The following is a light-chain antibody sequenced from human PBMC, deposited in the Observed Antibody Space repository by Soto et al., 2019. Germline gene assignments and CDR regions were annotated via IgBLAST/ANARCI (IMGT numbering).Light chain of an antibody. CDR1: QYVGSR. CDR3: HQRQSWPRT. CDR2: YMS. V-gene: IGKV3-11*01. J-gene: IGKJ1*01. Sequence: EIVLTQSPATLSSSPGETAILSCRASQYVGSRLAWYQHKPGQAPRLLIYYMSKRATGIPARFSGSGSGTDFTIAISSLAPDDFAIYYCHQRQSWPRTFGQGTKVDIK.